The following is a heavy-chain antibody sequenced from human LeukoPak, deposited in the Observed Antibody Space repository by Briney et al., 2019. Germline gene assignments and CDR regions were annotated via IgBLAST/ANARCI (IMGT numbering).Heavy chain of an antibody. D-gene: IGHD3-22*01. V-gene: IGHV1-18*01. CDR1: GYTFTSYG. Sequence: ASVKVSCKASGYTFTSYGISWVRQAPGQGLERMGWISAYNGNTNYAQKLQGRVTMTTDTSTSTAYMELRSLRSDDTALYYCAKMPTPIYYDSSGSGDYFDYWGQGTLVTVSS. CDR2: ISAYNGNT. J-gene: IGHJ4*02. CDR3: AKMPTPIYYDSSGSGDYFDY.